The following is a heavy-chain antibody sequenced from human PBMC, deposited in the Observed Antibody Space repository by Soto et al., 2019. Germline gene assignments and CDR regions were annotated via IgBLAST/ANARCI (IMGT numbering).Heavy chain of an antibody. V-gene: IGHV3-21*01. Sequence: EVQLVESGGGLVKPGGSLRLSCAASGFTFSSYTMNWVRQAPGKGLEWVSSISRSSSYIYFADSVKGRFTISRDNAKNSLYLQMNSLSAEATAVYYCGAATGAYWGQGTLVTVSS. CDR1: GFTFSSYT. D-gene: IGHD2-15*01. J-gene: IGHJ4*02. CDR3: GAATGAY. CDR2: ISRSSSYI.